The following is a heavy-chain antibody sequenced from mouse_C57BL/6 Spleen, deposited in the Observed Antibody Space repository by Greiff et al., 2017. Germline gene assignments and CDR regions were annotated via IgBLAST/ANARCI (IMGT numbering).Heavy chain of an antibody. V-gene: IGHV1-42*01. CDR3: ARGSGYSFDY. Sequence: EVQLQQSGPELVKPGASVKISCKASGYSFTGYYMNWVKQSPEKSLEWIGEINPSTGGTTYNQKFKAKATLTVDKSSSTAYMQLKSLTSGDSAVYYCARGSGYSFDYWGQGTTRTVSS. CDR2: INPSTGGT. D-gene: IGHD3-2*02. CDR1: GYSFTGYY. J-gene: IGHJ2*01.